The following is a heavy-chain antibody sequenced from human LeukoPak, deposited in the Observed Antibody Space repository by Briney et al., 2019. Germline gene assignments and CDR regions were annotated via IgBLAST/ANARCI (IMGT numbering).Heavy chain of an antibody. J-gene: IGHJ5*01. V-gene: IGHV1-46*01. CDR2: INPSGGST. D-gene: IGHD6-19*01. CDR1: GYTFTSYY. CDR3: ARVGSSGWFDY. Sequence: GASVKVSYKASGYTFTSYYMHWVRQAPGQGLEWMGIINPSGGSTSYAQKFQGRVTMTRDTSTSTVYMELSSLRSEDTAVYYCARVGSSGWFDYWGQGTLVTVSS.